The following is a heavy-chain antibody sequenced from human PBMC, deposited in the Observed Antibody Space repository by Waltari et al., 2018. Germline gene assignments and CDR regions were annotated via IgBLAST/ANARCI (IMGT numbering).Heavy chain of an antibody. CDR2: IYPSDSDT. Sequence: EVQLVQSGVEVKKPGESLKISCKGFGYSFTSYWIGWVRQTPGKGLEWMGIIYPSDSDTRYGPSFQGQVTNSADKSINTAYLQWSSLKASDTAMYYCARRDSSFNWFDSWGQGTLVTVSS. CDR3: ARRDSSFNWFDS. J-gene: IGHJ5*01. D-gene: IGHD6-19*01. V-gene: IGHV5-51*01. CDR1: GYSFTSYW.